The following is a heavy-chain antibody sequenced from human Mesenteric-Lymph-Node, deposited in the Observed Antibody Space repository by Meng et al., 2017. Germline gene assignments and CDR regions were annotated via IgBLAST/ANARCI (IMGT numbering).Heavy chain of an antibody. Sequence: GESLKIPCAASGSTFSNYDMRWVRQAPGKGLEWVSSISETGVNTYYADSVKGRFTVSRDNSKNTLFLQMSSLRAEDAAVYCCATDFQHWGQGTLVTVSS. J-gene: IGHJ1*01. CDR1: GSTFSNYD. V-gene: IGHV3-23*01. CDR3: ATDFQH. CDR2: ISETGVNT.